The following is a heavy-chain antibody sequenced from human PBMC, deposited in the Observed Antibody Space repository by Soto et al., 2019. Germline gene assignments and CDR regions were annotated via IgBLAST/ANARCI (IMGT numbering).Heavy chain of an antibody. CDR3: ARHEHNSWSIAARPVGRYYYYYMDV. CDR1: GGSISSYY. D-gene: IGHD6-6*01. V-gene: IGHV4-59*08. Sequence: SETLSLTCTVSGGSISSYYWSWIRQPPGKGLEWIGYIYYSGSTNYNPSLKSRVTISVDTSKNQFSLKLSSVTAADTAVYYCARHEHNSWSIAARPVGRYYYYYMDVWGKGTTVTVSS. J-gene: IGHJ6*03. CDR2: IYYSGST.